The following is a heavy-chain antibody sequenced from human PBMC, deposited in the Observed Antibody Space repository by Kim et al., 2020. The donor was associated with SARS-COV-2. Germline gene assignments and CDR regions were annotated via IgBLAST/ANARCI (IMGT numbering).Heavy chain of an antibody. D-gene: IGHD3-10*01. CDR1: GYTFTSYA. Sequence: ASVKVSCKASGYTFTSYAMHWVRQAPGQRLEWMGWINAGNGNTKYSQKFQGRVTITRDTSASTAYMELSSLRSEDTAVYYCARDRGMVRGVITPGYWGQGTLVTVSS. V-gene: IGHV1-3*01. CDR2: INAGNGNT. J-gene: IGHJ4*02. CDR3: ARDRGMVRGVITPGY.